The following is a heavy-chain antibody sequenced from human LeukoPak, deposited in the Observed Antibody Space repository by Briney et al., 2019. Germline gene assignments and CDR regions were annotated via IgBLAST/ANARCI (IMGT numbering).Heavy chain of an antibody. CDR2: IYYSGST. J-gene: IGHJ4*02. V-gene: IGHV4-59*01. CDR1: GGSISSYY. Sequence: SKTLSLTCTVSGGSISSYYWSWIRQPPGKGLEWIGYIYYSGSTNYNPSLKSRVTISVDTSKNQFSLKLSSVTAADTAVYYCARGTHSSGWPNFDYWGQGTLVTVSS. D-gene: IGHD6-19*01. CDR3: ARGTHSSGWPNFDY.